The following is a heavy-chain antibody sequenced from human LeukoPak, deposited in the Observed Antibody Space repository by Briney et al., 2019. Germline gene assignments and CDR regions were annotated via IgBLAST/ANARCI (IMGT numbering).Heavy chain of an antibody. J-gene: IGHJ5*02. CDR2: ISYDGSNK. Sequence: PGGSLRLSCAASGFTFSSYAMHWVRRAPGKGLEWVAVISYDGSNKYYADSVKGRFTISRDNSKNTLYLQMNSLRAEDTAVYYCARNYGSGSYYNADNWFDPWGQGTLVTVSS. V-gene: IGHV3-30-3*01. D-gene: IGHD3-10*01. CDR3: ARNYGSGSYYNADNWFDP. CDR1: GFTFSSYA.